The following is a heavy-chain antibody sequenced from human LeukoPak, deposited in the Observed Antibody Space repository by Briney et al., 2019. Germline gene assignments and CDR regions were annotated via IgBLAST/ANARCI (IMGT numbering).Heavy chain of an antibody. CDR3: AGLEARREIWNY. V-gene: IGHV1-8*01. J-gene: IGHJ4*02. CDR1: GYTFTSYD. CDR2: MNPNSGNT. D-gene: IGHD3-16*01. Sequence: GASVKVSCKASGYTFTSYDINWVRQATGQGLEWMGGMNPNSGNTGYAQKFQGRVTMTRNTSISTAYMELSSLRAEDRAVYYCAGLEARREIWNYGVRGTVVTV.